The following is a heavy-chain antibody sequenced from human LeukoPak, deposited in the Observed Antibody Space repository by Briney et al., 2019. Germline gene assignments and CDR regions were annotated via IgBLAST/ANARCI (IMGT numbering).Heavy chain of an antibody. CDR2: ISGSGGST. J-gene: IGHJ4*02. D-gene: IGHD3-22*01. CDR3: AKGDSSGYYYVVWDY. CDR1: GFTFSSYA. V-gene: IGHV3-23*01. Sequence: GGSLRLSCAASGFTFSSYAMCWVRQAPGKGLEWVSAISGSGGSTYYADSVKGRFTISRDNSKTTLYLQMNSLRAEDTVVYYCAKGDSSGYYYVVWDYWGQGTLVTVSS.